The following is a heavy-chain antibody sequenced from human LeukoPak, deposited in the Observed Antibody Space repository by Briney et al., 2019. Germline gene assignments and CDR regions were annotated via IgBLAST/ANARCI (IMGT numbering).Heavy chain of an antibody. V-gene: IGHV1-18*01. CDR3: ARADYGDYTDYFDY. Sequence: GASVKVSCKASGYTFTSYGISWVRQAPGQGLEWMGWISAYNGNTNYAQKLQGRVTMTTDTSTSTAYIELRSLRSDDTAVYYCARADYGDYTDYFDYWGQGTLVTVPS. CDR1: GYTFTSYG. CDR2: ISAYNGNT. D-gene: IGHD4-17*01. J-gene: IGHJ4*02.